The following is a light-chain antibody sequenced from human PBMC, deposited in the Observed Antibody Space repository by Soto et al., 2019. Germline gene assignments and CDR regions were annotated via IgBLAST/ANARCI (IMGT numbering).Light chain of an antibody. J-gene: IGKJ5*01. CDR2: AAS. CDR3: QQLNSFPIT. Sequence: DIQLTQAPSFLSASAGDTVTITCRASQDIRSYLAWYQQKAGRAPKLLIYAASTLQSEVPSRFRGSGSGTEFTLTISSLQPEDFATYYCQQLNSFPITFGQGTRLEIK. V-gene: IGKV1-9*01. CDR1: QDIRSY.